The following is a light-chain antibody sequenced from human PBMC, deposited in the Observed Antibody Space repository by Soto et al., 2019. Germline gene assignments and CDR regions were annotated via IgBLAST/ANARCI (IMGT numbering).Light chain of an antibody. Sequence: EIVLTQSPGTLSFPPGEVATLSCSASQSVSSSYLAWYQQKPGQAPRLLIYGASSRATGIPDRFSGSGSGTDFTLTISRLEPEDFAVYYCQQYGSSPLTCGGGTKGDIK. CDR1: QSVSSSY. CDR2: GAS. CDR3: QQYGSSPLT. V-gene: IGKV3-20*01. J-gene: IGKJ4*01.